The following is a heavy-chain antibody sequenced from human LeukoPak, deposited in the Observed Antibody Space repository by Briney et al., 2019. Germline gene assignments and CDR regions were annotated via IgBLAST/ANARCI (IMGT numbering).Heavy chain of an antibody. J-gene: IGHJ4*02. CDR1: GFPFSSHG. CDR3: AHGAMYQLDY. D-gene: IGHD2-2*01. V-gene: IGHV3-23*01. CDR2: IIGGGGST. Sequence: PGGTLRLSCAASGFPFSSHGMSSVRQAPGKGLEWVSGIIGGGGSTYYADSVKDRFTISGDNYRNTLFLQMNSLRAEDTAVYYCAHGAMYQLDYWGQGTLVTVSS.